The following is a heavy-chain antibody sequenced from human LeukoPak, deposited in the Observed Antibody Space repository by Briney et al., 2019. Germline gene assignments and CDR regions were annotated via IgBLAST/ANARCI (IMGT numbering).Heavy chain of an antibody. CDR1: GFTFSSYG. CDR3: AKGMSAMAKSDAFDI. CDR2: IRYDGSNK. D-gene: IGHD5-18*01. J-gene: IGHJ3*02. V-gene: IGHV3-30*02. Sequence: PGGSLRLSCAASGFTFSSYGMHWVRQAPGKGLEWVAFIRYDGSNKYYAASVKGRFTISRDNSKNTLYLQMNSLRAEDTAVYYCAKGMSAMAKSDAFDIWGQGTMVTVSS.